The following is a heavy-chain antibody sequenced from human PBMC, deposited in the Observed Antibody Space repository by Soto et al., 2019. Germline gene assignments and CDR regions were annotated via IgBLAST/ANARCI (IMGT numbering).Heavy chain of an antibody. CDR3: VKGKESGYRGAFDS. CDR1: GFTFRTYA. J-gene: IGHJ4*02. V-gene: IGHV3-23*01. CDR2: ISGSGSGGSP. Sequence: PGGSLRLSCAASGFTFRTYAMNWVRQAPGKGLEWISAISGSGSGGSPYYADSVKGRLTISKDKSKNTLYLDLNNLRPEDTAVYFCVKGKESGYRGAFDSWGQGTMVTAPQ. D-gene: IGHD5-18*01.